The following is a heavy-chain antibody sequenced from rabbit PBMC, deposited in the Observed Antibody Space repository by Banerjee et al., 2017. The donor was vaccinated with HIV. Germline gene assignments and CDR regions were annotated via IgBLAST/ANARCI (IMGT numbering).Heavy chain of an antibody. CDR2: IDAGSSTFA. J-gene: IGHJ6*01. Sequence: QEQLVESGGGLVQPEGSLTLTCTASGFSFSDYVYMCWVRQAPGKGLEWIACIDAGSSTFAYFTTWAKGRFTISKTSSTTVTLQMTRLTAADTATYFCARDTSSIFSSYGMDLWGPGTLVTVS. D-gene: IGHD1-1*01. CDR3: ARDTSSIFSSYGMDL. CDR1: GFSFSDYVY. V-gene: IGHV1S45*01.